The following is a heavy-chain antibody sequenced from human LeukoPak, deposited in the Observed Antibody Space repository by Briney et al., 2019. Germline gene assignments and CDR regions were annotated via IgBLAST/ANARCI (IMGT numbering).Heavy chain of an antibody. Sequence: PSETLSLTCAVYGGSFSGYYWSWIRQPPGKGLEWIGEINHSGSTNYNPSLKSRVTISVDTSKNQFSLKLSSVTAADTAVYYCARRSRVRGANYFDYWGQGTLVTVSS. V-gene: IGHV4-34*01. CDR3: ARRSRVRGANYFDY. D-gene: IGHD3-10*01. J-gene: IGHJ4*02. CDR2: INHSGST. CDR1: GGSFSGYY.